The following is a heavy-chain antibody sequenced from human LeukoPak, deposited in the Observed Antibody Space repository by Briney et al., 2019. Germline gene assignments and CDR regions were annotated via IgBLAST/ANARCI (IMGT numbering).Heavy chain of an antibody. V-gene: IGHV4-59*01. CDR1: GGPITNYY. D-gene: IGHD1-1*01. CDR3: ACAGVSTTRPYGLDI. Sequence: KPSETLSLTCTVSGGPITNYYWNWIRQSPGKGLEWIGNTYYSGNTNYNPSLKSRVTISIDTSKKQFSLSLTSVTAADTALYYCACAGVSTTRPYGLDIWGQGTTVTVSA. CDR2: TYYSGNT. J-gene: IGHJ3*02.